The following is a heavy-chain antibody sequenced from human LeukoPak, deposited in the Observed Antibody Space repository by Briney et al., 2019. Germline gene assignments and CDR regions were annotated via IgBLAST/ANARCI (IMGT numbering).Heavy chain of an antibody. V-gene: IGHV1-18*01. CDR1: GYTFTSYG. J-gene: IGHJ4*02. D-gene: IGHD5-18*01. CDR3: ARDWYSYGYYFDY. CDR2: ISAYNGNT. Sequence: ASVKVSCKASGYTFTSYGISWVRQAPGQGLEWMGWISAYNGNTNYAQKLQGRVTMTTDTSASTAYKELRSLRSDDTAVYYCARDWYSYGYYFDYWGQGTLVTVSS.